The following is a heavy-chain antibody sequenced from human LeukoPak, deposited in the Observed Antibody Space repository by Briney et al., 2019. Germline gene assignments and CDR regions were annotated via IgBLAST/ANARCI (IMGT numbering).Heavy chain of an antibody. J-gene: IGHJ4*02. D-gene: IGHD5-24*01. CDR1: GFTFSGSA. Sequence: GGSLRLSCAASGFTFSGSAMHWVRQASGKGLEWVGRIRSKANSYATAYAASVKGRFTISRDDSKNTAYLQMNSLKTEDTAVYYCTRRGMATINWGQGTLVTVSS. CDR3: TRRGMATIN. CDR2: IRSKANSYAT. V-gene: IGHV3-73*01.